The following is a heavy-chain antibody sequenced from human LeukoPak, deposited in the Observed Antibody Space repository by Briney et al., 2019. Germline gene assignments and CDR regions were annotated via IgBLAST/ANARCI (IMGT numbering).Heavy chain of an antibody. CDR1: GFTFSTYW. J-gene: IGHJ4*02. V-gene: IGHV3-74*01. Sequence: GGSLRLSCAASGFTFSTYWVHWVRQAPGKGLVWVSRINPDGSRTDYADSVKGRFTISRDNAKNMLYLQMNSLRAEDTAMYYCARDPYDILTGHTYYFDYWGQGTLVTVSS. D-gene: IGHD3-9*01. CDR3: ARDPYDILTGHTYYFDY. CDR2: INPDGSRT.